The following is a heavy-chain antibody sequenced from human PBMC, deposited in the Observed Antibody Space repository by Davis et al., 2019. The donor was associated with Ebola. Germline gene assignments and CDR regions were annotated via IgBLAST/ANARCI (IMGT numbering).Heavy chain of an antibody. V-gene: IGHV4-59*08. CDR1: GGSISSYY. J-gene: IGHJ4*02. Sequence: SETLSLTCTVSGGSISSYYWSWIRQPPGKGLEWIGYIYYSGSTNYNPSLKSRVTTSVDTSKNQFSLKMSSVTAADTAVYYCARRGSLVASGGGGIDYWGQGTLVTVSS. CDR3: ARRGSLVASGGGGIDY. D-gene: IGHD2-15*01. CDR2: IYYSGST.